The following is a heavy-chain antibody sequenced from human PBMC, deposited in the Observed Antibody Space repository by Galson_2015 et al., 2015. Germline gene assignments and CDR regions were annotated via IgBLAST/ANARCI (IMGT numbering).Heavy chain of an antibody. CDR1: GFTFSSYS. J-gene: IGHJ4*02. CDR3: ARAARGSSCLGY. V-gene: IGHV3-21*01. CDR2: ISSSSSYI. Sequence: SLRLSCAASGFTFSSYSMNWVRQAPGKGLEWVSSISSSSSYIYYADSVKGRFTISRDNAKNSLYLQMNSLRAEDTAVYYCARAARGSSCLGYWGQGTLVTVSS. D-gene: IGHD6-13*01.